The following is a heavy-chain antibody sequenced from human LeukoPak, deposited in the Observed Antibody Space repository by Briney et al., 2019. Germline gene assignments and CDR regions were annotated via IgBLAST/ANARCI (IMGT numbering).Heavy chain of an antibody. Sequence: SETLSLTCTVSGGSISGYYCFWIRQPPGKGLEWIGYIYHSGSTNYNPSLQSRVTISVDTSKNQFSLNLNSVTAADTAVYYCARGGAARLHFQNWGQGTLVTVSS. CDR3: ARGGAARLHFQN. V-gene: IGHV4-59*01. J-gene: IGHJ1*01. D-gene: IGHD6-6*01. CDR2: IYHSGST. CDR1: GGSISGYY.